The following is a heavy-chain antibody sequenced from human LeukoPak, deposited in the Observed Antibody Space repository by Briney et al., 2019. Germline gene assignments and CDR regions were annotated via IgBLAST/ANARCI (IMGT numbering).Heavy chain of an antibody. V-gene: IGHV3-53*01. D-gene: IGHD2-15*01. CDR2: IYSGGST. CDR1: GFTVSSNY. CDR3: ARDLVHLGGSDAFDI. Sequence: PGGSLRLSCAASGFTVSSNYMSWVRQAPGKGLEWVSVIYSGGSTYYADSVKGRFTISRDNSKNTLYLQMNSLRAEDTAVYYCARDLVHLGGSDAFDIWGQGIMVTVSS. J-gene: IGHJ3*02.